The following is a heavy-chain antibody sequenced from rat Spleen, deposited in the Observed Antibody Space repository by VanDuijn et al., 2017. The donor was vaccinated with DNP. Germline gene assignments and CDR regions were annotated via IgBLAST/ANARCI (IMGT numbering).Heavy chain of an antibody. V-gene: IGHV5-25*01. Sequence: EVQLVESGGGLVQPGRSLKLSCAASGFTFSNYDMAWVRQAPTKGLEWVASISTSGGSTYYRDSVKGRFTVSRDNAKSTLYLQMDSLRSEDTATYYCARLTGGFAYWGQGTLVTVSS. D-gene: IGHD4-2*01. CDR1: GFTFSNYD. CDR3: ARLTGGFAY. J-gene: IGHJ3*01. CDR2: ISTSGGST.